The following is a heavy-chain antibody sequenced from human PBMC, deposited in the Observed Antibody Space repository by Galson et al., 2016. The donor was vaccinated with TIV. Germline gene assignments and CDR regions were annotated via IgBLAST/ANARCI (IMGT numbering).Heavy chain of an antibody. CDR3: ATDGRDAYNPYFDS. Sequence: SLRLSCAASGFTFYRYRMDWVRQAPGKGLEWIAVISPDGTDQNYANSMKGRFTISRDNSKNTLYLHMNNLGVEDTAVYYCATDGRDAYNPYFDSWGQVALVTVSS. V-gene: IGHV3-30*03. CDR2: ISPDGTDQ. D-gene: IGHD5-24*01. J-gene: IGHJ4*02. CDR1: GFTFYRYR.